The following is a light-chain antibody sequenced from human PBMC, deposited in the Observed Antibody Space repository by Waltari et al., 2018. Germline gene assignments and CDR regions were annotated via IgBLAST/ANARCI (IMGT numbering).Light chain of an antibody. CDR1: SSNIGAGFH. CDR3: QSYDSSLSGWV. Sequence: QSVLTQPPSVSGAPGQRVTISCTRSSSNIGAGFHVHWYQQVPGTAPNLFISGNSDRPSGVPDRVSASKSGTSASLAITGLQAEDEADYYCQSYDSSLSGWVFGGGTKLTVL. CDR2: GNS. V-gene: IGLV1-40*01. J-gene: IGLJ3*02.